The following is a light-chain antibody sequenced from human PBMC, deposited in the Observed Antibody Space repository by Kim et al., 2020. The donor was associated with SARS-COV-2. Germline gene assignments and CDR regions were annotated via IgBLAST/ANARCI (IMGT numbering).Light chain of an antibody. J-gene: IGLJ3*02. CDR3: FLYFDGGWV. V-gene: IGLV7-46*01. Sequence: HFPYWFQQKPGQGPRTLIYDAINKLSWTPARFSGSLLGGKAALTLAGAQPEDEADYYCFLYFDGGWVFGGGTQLTVL. CDR2: DAI. CDR1: HF.